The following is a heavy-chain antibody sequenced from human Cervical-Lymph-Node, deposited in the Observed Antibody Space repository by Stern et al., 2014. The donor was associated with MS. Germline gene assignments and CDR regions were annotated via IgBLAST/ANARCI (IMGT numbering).Heavy chain of an antibody. CDR2: IYAGSIT. J-gene: IGHJ5*02. D-gene: IGHD6-6*01. CDR3: TREMAARRFDP. CDR1: GLSVSANY. Sequence: QLVQSGGDLVQPGGSLRLSCAASGLSVSANYMTWVRQAPGKGLEWVSLIYAGSITHYAASVRGRFTISRDTSKNTLYLQMDNLRVEDTAMYYCTREMAARRFDPWGQGTLVIVSS. V-gene: IGHV3-66*01.